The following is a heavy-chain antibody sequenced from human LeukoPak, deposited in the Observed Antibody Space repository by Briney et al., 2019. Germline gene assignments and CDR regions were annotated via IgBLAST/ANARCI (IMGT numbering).Heavy chain of an antibody. D-gene: IGHD6-19*01. CDR3: ARVGSTSGWFRN. CDR1: GFTVSSNY. CDR2: IYTGGST. V-gene: IGHV3-66*01. Sequence: GGSLRLSCAASGFTVSSNYMSWVRQAPGKGLEWVSVIYTGGSTYYADSVKGRFTISRDNSKNTLYLQMNSSRAEDTAVYYCARVGSTSGWFRNWGQGTLLTVSS. J-gene: IGHJ4*02.